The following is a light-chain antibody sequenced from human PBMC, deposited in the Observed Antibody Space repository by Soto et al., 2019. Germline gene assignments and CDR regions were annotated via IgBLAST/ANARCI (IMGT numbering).Light chain of an antibody. CDR3: QQYHNLWT. V-gene: IGKV3-15*01. J-gene: IGKJ1*01. CDR1: HYIYSN. Sequence: IVMAPASATPSVSPGGKAPLSCTASHYIYSNVAWFQQRPGQAPRLLIYRASTRATGTPARFTGSGSGTEFTLTITSLQSEDFALYYCQQYHNLWTFGQGTKVDIK. CDR2: RAS.